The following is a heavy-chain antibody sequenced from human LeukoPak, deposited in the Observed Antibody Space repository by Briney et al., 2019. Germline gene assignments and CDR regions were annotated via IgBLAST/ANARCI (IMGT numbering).Heavy chain of an antibody. D-gene: IGHD3-10*01. CDR1: GYTFTSYG. J-gene: IGHJ4*02. CDR2: ISAYNGNT. Sequence: GASVKVSCKASGYTFTSYGISWVRQAPGQGLEWMGWISAYNGNTNYAQKLQGRVTMTTDTSTSTAYMELRSLRSDDTAVYYCARGTMVRGVSPDFGYWGQGTLVTVSS. CDR3: ARGTMVRGVSPDFGY. V-gene: IGHV1-18*04.